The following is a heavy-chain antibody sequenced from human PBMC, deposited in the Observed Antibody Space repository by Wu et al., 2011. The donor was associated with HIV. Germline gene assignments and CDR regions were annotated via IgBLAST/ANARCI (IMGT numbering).Heavy chain of an antibody. CDR2: INPSGGST. CDR3: ARTVLTGYSTDY. J-gene: IGHJ4*02. CDR1: GYTFTSYY. V-gene: IGHV1-46*01. D-gene: IGHD3-9*01. Sequence: QVQLVQSGAEVKKPGVSVKVSCKASGYTFTSYYMHWVRQAPGQGLEWMGIINPSGGSTSYAQKFQGRVTMTRDTSTSTVYMELSSLRSEDTAVYYCARTVLTGYSTDYWGQGTLVTVSS.